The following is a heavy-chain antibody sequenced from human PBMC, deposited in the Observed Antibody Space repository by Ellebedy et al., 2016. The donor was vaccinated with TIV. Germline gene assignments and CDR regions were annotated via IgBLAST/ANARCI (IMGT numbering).Heavy chain of an antibody. CDR1: GFTFSDSA. CDR3: ANLYGNLGGDDY. D-gene: IGHD3-16*01. V-gene: IGHV3-23*01. J-gene: IGHJ4*02. CDR2: ISGSADRT. Sequence: GESLKISCAASGFTFSDSAMSWVRQAPEKGLEWVSTISGSADRTYYADSVKGRFTISRDNSRSTLFLQMNSLRPEDSAVYYCANLYGNLGGDDYWGQGTLVTVSS.